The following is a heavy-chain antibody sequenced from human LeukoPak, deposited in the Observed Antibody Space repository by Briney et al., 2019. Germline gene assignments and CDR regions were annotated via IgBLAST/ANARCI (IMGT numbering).Heavy chain of an antibody. CDR2: IKEDGSVR. J-gene: IGHJ4*02. CDR1: GFTFSSYS. Sequence: GGSLRLSCAASGFTFSSYSMNWVRQTPGKGLEWVASIKEDGSVRQYVDSVKGRFSISRDNTKGSLFLQLNSLRAEDTAVYYCARDLGYCTNGVRHTRFDYWGQGTLVAVSS. V-gene: IGHV3-7*03. D-gene: IGHD2-8*01. CDR3: ARDLGYCTNGVRHTRFDY.